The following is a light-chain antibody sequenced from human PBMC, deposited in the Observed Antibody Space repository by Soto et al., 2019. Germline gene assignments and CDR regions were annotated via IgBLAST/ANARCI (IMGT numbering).Light chain of an antibody. J-gene: IGKJ1*01. Sequence: IRMTQSPATLSASVGDRVTITCRASQNISTWLAWFQQKPGKAPNLLIYDASSLQSGVPSRFSGSGSGTQFTLTISSLQPDDFAPYCCQHSNSHLWTFGEGSMLDNK. CDR3: QHSNSHLWT. CDR1: QNISTW. V-gene: IGKV1-5*01. CDR2: DAS.